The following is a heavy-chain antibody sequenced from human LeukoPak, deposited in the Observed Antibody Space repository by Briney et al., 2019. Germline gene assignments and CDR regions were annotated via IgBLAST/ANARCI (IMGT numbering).Heavy chain of an antibody. D-gene: IGHD3-3*01. CDR1: GFTFSSYW. CDR2: ISSSSSYI. Sequence: GGSLRLSCAASGFTFSSYWMHWVRQAPGKGLEWVSSISSSSSYIYYADSVKGRFTISRDNAKNSLYLQMNSLRAEDTAVYYCASSPYYDFWIDYWGQGTLVTVSS. V-gene: IGHV3-21*01. J-gene: IGHJ4*02. CDR3: ASSPYYDFWIDY.